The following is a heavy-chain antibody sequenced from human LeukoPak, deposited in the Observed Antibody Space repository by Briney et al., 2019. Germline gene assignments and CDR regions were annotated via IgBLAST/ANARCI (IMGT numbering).Heavy chain of an antibody. CDR2: MNPNSGNT. D-gene: IGHD3-3*01. J-gene: IGHJ4*02. Sequence: ASVKVSCKASGYTFTSYDINWVRQATGQGLEWMGWMNPNSGNTGYAQKFQGRVTMTRNTSISTAYMELSSLRSEDTAVYYCARGRKLRFLEWLLTGYYFDYWGQGILVTVSS. CDR1: GYTFTSYD. CDR3: ARGRKLRFLEWLLTGYYFDY. V-gene: IGHV1-8*01.